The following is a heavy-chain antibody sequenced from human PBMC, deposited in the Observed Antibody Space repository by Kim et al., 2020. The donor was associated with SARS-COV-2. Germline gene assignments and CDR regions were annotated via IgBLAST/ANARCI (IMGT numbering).Heavy chain of an antibody. CDR2: INGDNTLT. Sequence: ASVKVSCKTSGYIVTGYSMHWVRQAAGQRPEWMGWINGDNTLTKYSQKLQDRITITRDTSASTAYMELSSLTSEDTAVYYCASEGYCSGGACNSFKYWGQGTPVTVSS. CDR3: ASEGYCSGGACNSFKY. J-gene: IGHJ1*01. D-gene: IGHD2-15*01. CDR1: GYIVTGYS. V-gene: IGHV1-3*01.